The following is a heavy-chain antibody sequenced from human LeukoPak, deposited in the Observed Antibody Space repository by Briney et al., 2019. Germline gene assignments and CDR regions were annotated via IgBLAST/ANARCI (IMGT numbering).Heavy chain of an antibody. CDR3: ARHLRGYCSGGSCYGYYYYMDV. Sequence: GESLKISCKGSGYSFTSDWIGWVRPMPGKGLEWMGLFYPGDSDTRYSPSFQGQVTISADKSISTAYLQWSSLKASDTAMYYCARHLRGYCSGGSCYGYYYYMDVWGKGTTVPVSS. CDR2: FYPGDSDT. D-gene: IGHD2-15*01. V-gene: IGHV5-51*01. CDR1: GYSFTSDW. J-gene: IGHJ6*03.